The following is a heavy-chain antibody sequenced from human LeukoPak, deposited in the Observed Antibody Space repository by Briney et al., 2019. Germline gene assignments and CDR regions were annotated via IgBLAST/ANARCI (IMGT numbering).Heavy chain of an antibody. D-gene: IGHD2-15*01. CDR1: GYTFTGYY. J-gene: IGHJ4*02. Sequence: ASVKVSCKASGYTFTGYYMHWVRQAPGQGLECMGWINPHTGGTNYAQKFQGRVTMTRDTSISTAYMELGGLTSDDTAVYYCARPYCSGGSCHDYFDYWGQGTLVTVSS. CDR3: ARPYCSGGSCHDYFDY. CDR2: INPHTGGT. V-gene: IGHV1-2*02.